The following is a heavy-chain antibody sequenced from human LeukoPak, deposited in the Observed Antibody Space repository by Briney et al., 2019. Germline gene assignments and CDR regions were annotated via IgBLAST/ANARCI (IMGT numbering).Heavy chain of an antibody. J-gene: IGHJ6*02. D-gene: IGHD6-13*01. V-gene: IGHV3-7*01. CDR3: ARGPSSSWSYYYYGMDV. CDR1: GFTFSSYW. Sequence: PGGSLRLSCAASGFTFSSYWMSWVRQAPGKGLEWVANIKQDGSEKYYVDSVKGRFTISRDNAKNSLYLQMNSLRAEDTAVYYCARGPSSSWSYYYYGMDVWGQGTTVTVSS. CDR2: IKQDGSEK.